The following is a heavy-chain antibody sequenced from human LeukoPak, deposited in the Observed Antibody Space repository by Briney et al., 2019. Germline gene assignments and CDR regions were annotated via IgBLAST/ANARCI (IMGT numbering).Heavy chain of an antibody. Sequence: SETLSLTRTVSGGSISSYYWSWIRQPPGKGLEWIGYIYYTGSTNNNPSLKSRVTISVDTSKNQFSLKLSSVTAADTAVYYCAGSSESYDRSGYYSYYFDYWGQGTLVTVSS. CDR3: AGSSESYDRSGYYSYYFDY. D-gene: IGHD3-22*01. J-gene: IGHJ4*02. CDR2: IYYTGST. CDR1: GGSISSYY. V-gene: IGHV4-59*01.